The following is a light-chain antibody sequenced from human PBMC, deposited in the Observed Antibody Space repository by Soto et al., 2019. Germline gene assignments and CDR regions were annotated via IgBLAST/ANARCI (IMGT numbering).Light chain of an antibody. Sequence: EIVLTQSPGTLSLSPGERATLSCRASQSVSSSYLAWYQQKPGQAPRLLIYGASSRATGIPDRFSGSGSGTEFPLTISRLEPEDFAVYYCQQYGSSPWTFGQGTKVEIK. CDR3: QQYGSSPWT. V-gene: IGKV3-20*01. J-gene: IGKJ1*01. CDR1: QSVSSSY. CDR2: GAS.